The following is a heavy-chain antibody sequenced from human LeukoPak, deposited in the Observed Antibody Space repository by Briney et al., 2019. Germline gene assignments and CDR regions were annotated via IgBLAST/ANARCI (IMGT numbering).Heavy chain of an antibody. V-gene: IGHV4-39*01. Sequence: SETLSLTCTVSGGSISSSSYYWGWIRQPPGKGLEWIGSIYYSGSTYYNPSLKSRVTISVDTSKNQFSLKLSSVTAADTAVYYCARGTLEEIFDHWGQGTLVTVSS. D-gene: IGHD1-1*01. CDR1: GGSISSSSYY. CDR2: IYYSGST. CDR3: ARGTLEEIFDH. J-gene: IGHJ4*02.